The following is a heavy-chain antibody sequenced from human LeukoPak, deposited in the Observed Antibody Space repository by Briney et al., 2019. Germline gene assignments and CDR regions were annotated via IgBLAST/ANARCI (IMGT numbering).Heavy chain of an antibody. V-gene: IGHV3-48*03. CDR2: INSSGSTI. D-gene: IGHD6-6*01. CDR1: GFTFSSYE. J-gene: IGHJ4*02. CDR3: ARDSSSSLLGY. Sequence: GGSLRLSCAASGFTFSSYEMNWVRQAPGKGLEWVSYINSSGSTIYYADSVKGRFTISRDNAKNSLYLQMNSLRAEDTAVYYCARDSSSSLLGYWGQGTLVTVSS.